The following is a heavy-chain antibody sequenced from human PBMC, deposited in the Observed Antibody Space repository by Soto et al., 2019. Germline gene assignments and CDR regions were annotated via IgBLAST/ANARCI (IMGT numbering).Heavy chain of an antibody. CDR2: IYHSGST. J-gene: IGHJ5*02. D-gene: IGHD4-17*01. V-gene: IGHV4-30-2*01. Sequence: PSETLSLTCAVSGGSISSGGYSWSWIRQPPGKGLEWIGYIYHSGSTYYNPSLESRVTISVDRSKNQFSLKLSSVTAADTAVYYCARDYGDYQSGENWFDPWGQGTLVTVSS. CDR1: GGSISSGGYS. CDR3: ARDYGDYQSGENWFDP.